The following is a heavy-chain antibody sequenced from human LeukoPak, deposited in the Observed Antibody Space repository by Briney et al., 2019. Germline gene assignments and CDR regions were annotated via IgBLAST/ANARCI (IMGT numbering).Heavy chain of an antibody. V-gene: IGHV1-69*13. CDR3: ARERGYGSGSYLFDY. CDR2: FIPIFGTA. Sequence: GGPGKVSCKASEGTFTSYAISGGRQAARQGREGRGGFIPIFGTANYAQKFQDRVTITPHESTSTAYMELSSLRSEDTAVYYCARERGYGSGSYLFDYWGQGTLVTVSS. CDR1: EGTFTSYA. J-gene: IGHJ4*02. D-gene: IGHD3-10*01.